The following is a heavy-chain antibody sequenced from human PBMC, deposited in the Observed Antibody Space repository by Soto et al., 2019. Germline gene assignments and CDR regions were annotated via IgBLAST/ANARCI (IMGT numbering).Heavy chain of an antibody. CDR1: GYTFTSYA. CDR2: INAGNGNT. V-gene: IGHV1-3*01. D-gene: IGHD5-18*01. CDR3: ARVGTLGRGYSYGYSIDY. J-gene: IGHJ4*02. Sequence: ASVKVSCKASGYTFTSYAMHWVRQAPGQRFEWMGWINAGNGNTKYSQKFQGRVTITRDTSASTAYMELSSLRSEDTAVYYCARVGTLGRGYSYGYSIDYWGQGTLVTVS.